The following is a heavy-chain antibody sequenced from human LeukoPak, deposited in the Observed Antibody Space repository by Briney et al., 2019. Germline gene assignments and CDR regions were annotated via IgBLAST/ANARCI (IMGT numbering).Heavy chain of an antibody. V-gene: IGHV4-59*01. CDR1: GGSISSYY. CDR3: ARVSYYDSSGLMDY. CDR2: IYYSGST. J-gene: IGHJ4*02. D-gene: IGHD3-22*01. Sequence: SETLSLTCTVSGGSISSYYWSWVRQPPGKGLEWIGYIYYSGSTNYNPSLTSRVTISVATSKNKFSLKLSSVTAADTAVSYFARVSYYDSSGLMDYWGQGTLVTVSS.